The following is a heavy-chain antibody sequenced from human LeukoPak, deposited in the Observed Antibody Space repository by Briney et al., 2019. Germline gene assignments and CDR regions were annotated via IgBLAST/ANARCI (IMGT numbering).Heavy chain of an antibody. Sequence: NPGGSLRLSCTASGFTFDDYAMHWVRQAPAKGLEWVSLISGDGGTTDYADSVKGRFTISSDNRRNSLYLHMNSLRTEDTALYFCAKVYVGSWYAYDHWGQGTLVTVSS. J-gene: IGHJ4*02. D-gene: IGHD6-13*01. CDR2: ISGDGGTT. CDR3: AKVYVGSWYAYDH. CDR1: GFTFDDYA. V-gene: IGHV3-43*02.